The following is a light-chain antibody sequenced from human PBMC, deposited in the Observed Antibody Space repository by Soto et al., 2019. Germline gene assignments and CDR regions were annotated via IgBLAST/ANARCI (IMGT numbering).Light chain of an antibody. V-gene: IGKV3-15*01. CDR3: QQYNNWPWT. CDR1: QSISRT. CDR2: GAS. Sequence: EIVLTQSPDTLSVSPGERATLSCRASQSISRTLAWYQQKSGQPPRLLIYGASTRATGIPARFSGSGSGTEFTLTISSLQSEDFAVYYCQQYNNWPWTFGQGTKWIS. J-gene: IGKJ1*01.